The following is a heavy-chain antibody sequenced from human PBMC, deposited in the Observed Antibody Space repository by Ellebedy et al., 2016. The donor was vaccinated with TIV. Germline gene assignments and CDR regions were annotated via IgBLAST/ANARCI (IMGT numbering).Heavy chain of an antibody. CDR2: ISSDGSNT. CDR1: GFTFSSYI. CDR3: VKMSIAVAGADY. J-gene: IGHJ4*02. D-gene: IGHD6-13*01. Sequence: PGGSLRLSCSASGFTFSSYIMHWVRQAPGKGLEYVSAISSDGSNTYYADSMKGRFTISRDNSKNTLYLQMNSLRAEDTAVYYCVKMSIAVAGADYWGQGTLVTVSS. V-gene: IGHV3-64D*09.